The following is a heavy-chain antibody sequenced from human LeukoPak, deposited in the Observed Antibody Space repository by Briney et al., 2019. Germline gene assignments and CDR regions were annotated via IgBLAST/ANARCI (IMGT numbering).Heavy chain of an antibody. V-gene: IGHV3-23*01. CDR1: GFTFSSYA. CDR3: AKDREGSNYGVNDY. CDR2: ISGSGGST. J-gene: IGHJ4*02. D-gene: IGHD4-17*01. Sequence: GGSLRLSCAASGFTFSSYAMSWVRQAPGKGLEWVSAISGSGGSTYYADSVKGRFTISRDNSKNTLYLQMNGLRAEDTAVYYCAKDREGSNYGVNDYWGQGTLVTVSS.